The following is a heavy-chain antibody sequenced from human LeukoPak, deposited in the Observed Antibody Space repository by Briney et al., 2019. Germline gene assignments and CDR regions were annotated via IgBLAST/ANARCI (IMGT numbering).Heavy chain of an antibody. D-gene: IGHD3-9*01. CDR2: ISAYNGNT. J-gene: IGHJ6*03. V-gene: IGHV1-18*01. CDR1: GYTFTSYG. CDR3: ARASSARYFASRYYYYMDV. Sequence: ASVKVSCKASGYTFTSYGISWVRQAPGQGLEWMGWISAYNGNTNYAQKLQGRVTMTTDTSTSTAYMELRSLRSDDTAVYYCARASSARYFASRYYYYMDVWGKGTTVTISS.